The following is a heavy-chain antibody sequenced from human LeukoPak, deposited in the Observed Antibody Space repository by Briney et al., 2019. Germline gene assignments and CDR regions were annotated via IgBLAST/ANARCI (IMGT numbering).Heavy chain of an antibody. CDR1: GGSISSYY. Sequence: SETLSLTCTVSGGSISSYYWSWIRQPPGKGLEWIGHIYYSGSTNYNPSLMSRVTISVDKSKNQFSLKLRSVTAADTAVYYCARRSFGGHDYYFDPWGQGTLVTVSS. V-gene: IGHV4-59*08. J-gene: IGHJ5*02. CDR2: IYYSGST. CDR3: ARRSFGGHDYYFDP. D-gene: IGHD5-12*01.